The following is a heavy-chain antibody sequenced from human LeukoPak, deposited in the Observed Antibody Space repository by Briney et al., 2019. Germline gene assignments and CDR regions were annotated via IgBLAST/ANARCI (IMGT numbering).Heavy chain of an antibody. CDR1: GYTSISYG. D-gene: IGHD1-26*01. CDR2: ISPYTTKT. J-gene: IGHJ6*03. V-gene: IGHV1-18*01. CDR3: AREGGVGPTAPPDYYSYQMDV. Sequence: ASVKVSCKASGYTSISYGITWVRQAPGQGLEWMGWISPYTTKTNYAQSPQGRVTMTTDTSTTTAYMELRSLRSDDTAVYYCAREGGVGPTAPPDYYSYQMDVWGKGTTVTVSS.